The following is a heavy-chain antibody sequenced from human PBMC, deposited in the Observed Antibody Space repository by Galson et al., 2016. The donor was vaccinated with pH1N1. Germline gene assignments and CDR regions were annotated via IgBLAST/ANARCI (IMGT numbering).Heavy chain of an antibody. CDR2: IFYSGST. Sequence: TLSLTCNVSGASVRSGSYYWSWIRQPPGKGLEWIGYIFYSGSTKHNPSLKSRVTISIDTSKNQFSLMLTSVTAADTAVYYCARERYYDFWSGYWDSWGQGTLVTVSP. D-gene: IGHD3-3*01. CDR3: ARERYYDFWSGYWDS. J-gene: IGHJ5*01. CDR1: GASVRSGSYY. V-gene: IGHV4-61*01.